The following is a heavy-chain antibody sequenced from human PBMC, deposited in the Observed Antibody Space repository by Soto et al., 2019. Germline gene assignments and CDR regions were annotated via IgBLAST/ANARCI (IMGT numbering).Heavy chain of an antibody. CDR2: IYPDDSDT. CDR3: ARFGSGGEDY. J-gene: IGHJ4*02. V-gene: IGHV5-51*01. CDR1: GYIFSTYW. Sequence: PGESLKISCRTSGYIFSTYWIGWVRQTPEKGLEWMGLIYPDDSDTRNNPSLQGQVTISSNKSISTAYLHWSSLKASDTAMYYCARFGSGGEDYWGKGTPVTVSS. D-gene: IGHD3-10*01.